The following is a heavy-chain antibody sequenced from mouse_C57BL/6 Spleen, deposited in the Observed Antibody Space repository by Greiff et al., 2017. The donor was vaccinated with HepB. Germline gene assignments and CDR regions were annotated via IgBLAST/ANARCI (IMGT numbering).Heavy chain of an antibody. J-gene: IGHJ4*01. V-gene: IGHV2-9-1*01. CDR2: IWTGGGT. D-gene: IGHD2-5*01. Sequence: VKLMESGPGLVAPSQSLSITCTVSGFSLTSYAISWVRQPPGKGLEWLGVIWTGGGTNYNSALKSRLSISKDNSKSQVFLKMNSLQTDDTARYYRARNNYSNYDAMDYWGQGTSVTVSS. CDR1: GFSLTSYA. CDR3: ARNNYSNYDAMDY.